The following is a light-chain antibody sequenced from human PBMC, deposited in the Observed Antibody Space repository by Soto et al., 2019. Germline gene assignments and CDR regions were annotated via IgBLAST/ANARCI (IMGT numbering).Light chain of an antibody. CDR1: SSNIGRNT. CDR3: AGWDDSLNGPV. Sequence: QSVLTQPPSASGTPGQRVTISSSGSSSNIGRNTVNWYQQLPGTAPKLLIYSNNQRPSVVPDRLSGSKSCTSGSLAISGLQSEDEADYYCAGWDDSLNGPVFGGGTKVTVL. V-gene: IGLV1-44*01. CDR2: SNN. J-gene: IGLJ2*01.